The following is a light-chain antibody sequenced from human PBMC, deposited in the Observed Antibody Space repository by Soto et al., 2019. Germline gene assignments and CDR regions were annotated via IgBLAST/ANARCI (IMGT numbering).Light chain of an antibody. Sequence: QAVVTQPPSASGTPGQRVTISCSGSSSNIGRNYVYWYQQLPGTAPKLLIYRNNQRPSGVPDRFSGSKSGTSASLGISGLRSEDEADYYCAPWDGSLRVFGTGTKVTVL. CDR3: APWDGSLRV. V-gene: IGLV1-47*01. J-gene: IGLJ1*01. CDR1: SSNIGRNY. CDR2: RNN.